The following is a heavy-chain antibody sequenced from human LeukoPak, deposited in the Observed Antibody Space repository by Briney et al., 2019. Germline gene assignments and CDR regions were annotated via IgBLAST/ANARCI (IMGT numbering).Heavy chain of an antibody. CDR1: GFTFSSYS. CDR2: ISSSSSYI. Sequence: GGSLRLSCAASGFTFSSYSMNWVRQAPGKGLEWVSSISSSSSYIYYADSVKGRFTISRDNAKNSLYLQMNSLRAEDTAVYYCARGGVAATSLGYYYYGMDVWGQGTTATVSS. J-gene: IGHJ6*02. CDR3: ARGGVAATSLGYYYYGMDV. V-gene: IGHV3-21*01. D-gene: IGHD2-15*01.